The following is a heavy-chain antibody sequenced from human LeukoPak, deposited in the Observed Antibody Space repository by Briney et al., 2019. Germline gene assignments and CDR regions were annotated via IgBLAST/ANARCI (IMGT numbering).Heavy chain of an antibody. CDR3: ARDHLGGWPTYYYYGMDV. J-gene: IGHJ6*02. D-gene: IGHD6-19*01. CDR2: INHSGST. Sequence: PSETLSLTCAVYGGSFSGYYWSWIRQPPGKGLEWIGEINHSGSTNYNPSLKSRVTISVDTSKNQFSLKLSSVTAADTAVYYCARDHLGGWPTYYYYGMDVGGQGTTVTVSS. V-gene: IGHV4-34*01. CDR1: GGSFSGYY.